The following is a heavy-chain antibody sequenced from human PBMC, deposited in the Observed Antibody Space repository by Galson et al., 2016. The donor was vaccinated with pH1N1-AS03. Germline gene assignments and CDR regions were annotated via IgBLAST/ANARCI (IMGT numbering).Heavy chain of an antibody. CDR3: ARAFEEYLLRDYSSVFDS. CDR1: GYTFSNYG. J-gene: IGHJ4*02. D-gene: IGHD2-21*01. Sequence: SVKVSCKASGYTFSNYGITWVRQAPGQGLQWMGWIKNNNDNSIYGQNFQGRVTLTTDPSTNTAYMELKNLRSDDTGVYYCARAFEEYLLRDYSSVFDSWGQGTLVTVSP. V-gene: IGHV1-18*01. CDR2: IKNNNDNS.